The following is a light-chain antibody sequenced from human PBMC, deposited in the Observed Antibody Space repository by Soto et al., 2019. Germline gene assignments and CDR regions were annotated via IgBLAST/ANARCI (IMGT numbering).Light chain of an antibody. V-gene: IGKV1-5*03. J-gene: IGKJ4*01. CDR2: KTS. Sequence: DIRMTQSPSTLSASVGDRVTITCRASQSVSSWLAWYQQKPGEAPKLLIYKTSSLESGVPSRFSGSGSGTEFTLTISSLQPDDFATYYCQQYNSYPLTFGGGTKVDIK. CDR3: QQYNSYPLT. CDR1: QSVSSW.